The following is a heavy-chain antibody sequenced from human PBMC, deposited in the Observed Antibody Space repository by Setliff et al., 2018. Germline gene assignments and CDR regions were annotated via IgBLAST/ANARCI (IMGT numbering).Heavy chain of an antibody. CDR3: ARAISGWYSAHYYYMDV. V-gene: IGHV4-59*08. Sequence: SETLSLTCTVSPGSISRHYWSWFRQAPGKGLEWIGYRHDNGERDYNPSLGSRVTISVDTSKNQFSLKLSSVTAADTAVYYCARAISGWYSAHYYYMDVWGKGTTVTVSS. CDR2: RHDNGER. J-gene: IGHJ6*03. D-gene: IGHD6-19*01. CDR1: PGSISRHY.